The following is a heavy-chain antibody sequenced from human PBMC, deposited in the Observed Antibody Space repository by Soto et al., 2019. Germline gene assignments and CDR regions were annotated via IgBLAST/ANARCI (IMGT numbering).Heavy chain of an antibody. CDR2: IIPILGIA. Sequence: SVKVSCKASGGTFSSYTISWVRQAPGQGLGWMGRIIPILGIANYAQKFQGRVTITADKSTSTAYMELSSLRSEDTAVYYCARSSAPGYSSGWYWFDPWGQGTLVTVSS. CDR3: ARSSAPGYSSGWYWFDP. V-gene: IGHV1-69*02. D-gene: IGHD6-19*01. CDR1: GGTFSSYT. J-gene: IGHJ5*02.